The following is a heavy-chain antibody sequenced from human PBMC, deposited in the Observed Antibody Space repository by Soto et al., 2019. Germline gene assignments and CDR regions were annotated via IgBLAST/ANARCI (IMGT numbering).Heavy chain of an antibody. Sequence: QVQLVQSGAEVKKPGSSVKVSCKASGGTFSSYAISWVRQAPGQGLEWMGAIIPIFGTANYARRFQGRVTITADESTSTAYMELSSLRSEDTAVYYCAVTVTTHYGMDVWGQGTTVTVSS. D-gene: IGHD4-17*01. CDR1: GGTFSSYA. J-gene: IGHJ6*02. CDR3: AVTVTTHYGMDV. V-gene: IGHV1-69*01. CDR2: IIPIFGTA.